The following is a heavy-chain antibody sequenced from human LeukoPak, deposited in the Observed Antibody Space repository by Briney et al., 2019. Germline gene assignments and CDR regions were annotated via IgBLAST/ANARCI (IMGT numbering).Heavy chain of an antibody. CDR3: ARDRERYEHTWEYYYGSGSYVGLYY. D-gene: IGHD3-10*01. CDR1: VYTPISYV. Sequence: ASVKVSSMPSVYTPISYVISWVRPAPGQGREWMGWIIAYNVKTHYAQKLQGSVTMTTDTSTSRAYMELRRLRSDDTAVYYCARDRERYEHTWEYYYGSGSYVGLYYWGQGTLVTVSS. V-gene: IGHV1-18*01. CDR2: IIAYNVKT. J-gene: IGHJ4*02.